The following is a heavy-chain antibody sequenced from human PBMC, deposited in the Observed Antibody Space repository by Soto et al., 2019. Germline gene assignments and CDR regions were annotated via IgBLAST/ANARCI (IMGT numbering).Heavy chain of an antibody. V-gene: IGHV2-5*05. D-gene: IGHD7-27*01. CDR2: IYWDNDK. J-gene: IGHJ4*02. CDR1: GFSFSTSGVG. Sequence: SGPTLVNPTQTLTLTCTFSGFSFSTSGVGVGWIRQPPGKALEWLALIYWDNDKRYGPSLKSRLTISKDTSKNQVVLTMTNMVPVDTATYYCAHSLGISRFDYWGQGILVTVSS. CDR3: AHSLGISRFDY.